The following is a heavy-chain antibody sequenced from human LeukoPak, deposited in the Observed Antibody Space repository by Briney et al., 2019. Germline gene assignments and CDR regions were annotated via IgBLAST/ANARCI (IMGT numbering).Heavy chain of an antibody. J-gene: IGHJ4*02. Sequence: PSETLSLTCTVSGGSISSSSYYWGWIRQPPGKGLEWIGSIYYSGSTYYNPSLKSRVTISVDTSKNQFSLKLSSVTAADTAVYYCARVSYSGYENYWGQGTLVTVSS. CDR1: GGSISSSSYY. CDR3: ARVSYSGYENY. CDR2: IYYSGST. D-gene: IGHD5-12*01. V-gene: IGHV4-39*07.